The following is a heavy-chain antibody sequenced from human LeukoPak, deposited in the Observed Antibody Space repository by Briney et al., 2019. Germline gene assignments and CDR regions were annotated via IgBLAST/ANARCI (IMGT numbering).Heavy chain of an antibody. CDR3: AKDSSIHLWVPGYYMDV. J-gene: IGHJ6*03. CDR2: INPNSGDT. Sequence: ASVKVSCKASGYIFTGYYMHWVRQAPGQGLEWMGWINPNSGDTNYAQKFQGRVTMTRDTSISTAYMELSSLRAEDTAVYYCAKDSSIHLWVPGYYMDVWGKGTTVTISS. D-gene: IGHD5-18*01. CDR1: GYIFTGYY. V-gene: IGHV1-2*02.